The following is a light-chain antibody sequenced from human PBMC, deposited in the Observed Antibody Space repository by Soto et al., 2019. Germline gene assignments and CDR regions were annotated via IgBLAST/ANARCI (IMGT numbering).Light chain of an antibody. CDR1: QSVSSNY. V-gene: IGKV3-20*01. J-gene: IGKJ1*01. CDR3: QQYGSSPTWT. Sequence: SVLTQSPGTLSLSPGERATLSCRASQSVSSNYLAWYQQKPGQAPRLLIYGASTRATGIPDRFSGSGSGTDFTLTISRLEPEDSAVYYCQQYGSSPTWTFGQGSQVDNK. CDR2: GAS.